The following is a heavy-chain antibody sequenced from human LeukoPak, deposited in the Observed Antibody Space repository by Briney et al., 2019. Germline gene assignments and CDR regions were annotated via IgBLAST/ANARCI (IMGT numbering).Heavy chain of an antibody. D-gene: IGHD3-22*01. CDR2: ISSGGSTI. Sequence: GGSLTLSCSASGFTFSSYSIYWVRQAPGKGLEWVSFISSGGSTISYADSVKGRFTISRENAKNSLYLQLNSLRAEDTAVYYCARDVGPNYYDSSGMFDPWGQGTLVTVSS. CDR3: ARDVGPNYYDSSGMFDP. J-gene: IGHJ5*02. CDR1: GFTFSSYS. V-gene: IGHV3-21*01.